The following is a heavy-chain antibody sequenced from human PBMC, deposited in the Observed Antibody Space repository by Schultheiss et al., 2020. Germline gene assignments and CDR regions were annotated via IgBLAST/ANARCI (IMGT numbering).Heavy chain of an antibody. CDR1: GFTFSSYG. D-gene: IGHD6-13*01. CDR3: ARTSSSCDHLTYYFDY. CDR2: IWYDGSNK. V-gene: IGHV3-33*01. J-gene: IGHJ4*02. Sequence: GESLKISCAASGFTFSSYGMHWVRQAPGKGLEWVAVIWYDGSNKYYADSVKGRFTISRDNSKNTLYLQMNSLRAEDTAVYYCARTSSSCDHLTYYFDYWGQGTLVTVSS.